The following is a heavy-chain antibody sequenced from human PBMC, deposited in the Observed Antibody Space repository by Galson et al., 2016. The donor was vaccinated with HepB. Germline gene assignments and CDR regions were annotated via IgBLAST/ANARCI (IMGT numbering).Heavy chain of an antibody. Sequence: SLRLSCAASGFTFTDHAMSWVRLVPGKGLEWVAVVSGNGGTIYYSDSVKGRFTISRDNSKNTLYLQMNSLRAADPAAYYCAKETRWLKLGLGCWGQGTRVTVSS. CDR2: VSGNGGTI. CDR1: GFTFTDHA. J-gene: IGHJ4*02. CDR3: AKETRWLKLGLGC. D-gene: IGHD5-24*01. V-gene: IGHV3-23*01.